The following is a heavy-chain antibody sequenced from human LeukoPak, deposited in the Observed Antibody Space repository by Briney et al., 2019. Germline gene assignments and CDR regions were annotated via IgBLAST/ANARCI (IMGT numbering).Heavy chain of an antibody. CDR1: GGSISSSSYY. V-gene: IGHV4-39*07. CDR2: IYYSGST. Sequence: SETLSLTCTVSGGSISSSSYYWGWIRQPPGKGLEWIGSIYYSGSTYYNPSLKSRVIISVDTSKNQFSLKLSSVTAADTAVYYCASLEWELLHDAFDIWGQGTMVTVSS. CDR3: ASLEWELLHDAFDI. J-gene: IGHJ3*02. D-gene: IGHD1-26*01.